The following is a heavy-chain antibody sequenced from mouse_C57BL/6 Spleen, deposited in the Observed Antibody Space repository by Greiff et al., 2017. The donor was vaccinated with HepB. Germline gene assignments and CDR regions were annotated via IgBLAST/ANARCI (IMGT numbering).Heavy chain of an antibody. CDR3: ARNWDLAWFAY. CDR1: GYTFTSYW. CDR2: IDPNSGGT. D-gene: IGHD4-1*01. V-gene: IGHV1-72*01. Sequence: QVQLQQPGAELVKPGASVKLSCKASGYTFTSYWMHWVKQRPGRGLEWIGRIDPNSGGTKYNEKFKSKATLTVDKPSSTAYMQLSSLTSADSAVYYCARNWDLAWFAYWGQRTLVTDSA. J-gene: IGHJ3*01.